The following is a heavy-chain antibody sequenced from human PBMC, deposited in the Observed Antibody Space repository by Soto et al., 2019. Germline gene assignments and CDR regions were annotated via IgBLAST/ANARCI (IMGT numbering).Heavy chain of an antibody. CDR1: AGTLSDYF. V-gene: IGHV3-11*01. CDR3: GLYSGYYYSDALDI. CDR2: MRRGGGRV. D-gene: IGHD3-22*01. Sequence: GRSLRLSWAPSAGTLSDYFMTCIRPPPGKGLGWVSFMRRGGGRVVYATSVKGRFTNSWDKDKKSLFLDKSSLRAEATAVYYCGLYSGYYYSDALDIWDQGTLVSVSS. J-gene: IGHJ3*02.